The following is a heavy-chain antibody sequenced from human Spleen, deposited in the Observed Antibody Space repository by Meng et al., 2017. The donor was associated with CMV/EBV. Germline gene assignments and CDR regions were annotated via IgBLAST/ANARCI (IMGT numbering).Heavy chain of an antibody. CDR1: SHYA. J-gene: IGHJ3*02. CDR3: ARDSYYSDSSGYYPNAFDM. Sequence: SHYAMHWVRQVPGQGLEWVAVTLSDGSNRYYADSVKGRFTVSRDNSKNTLYLQMNSLRAEDTAVYYCARDSYYSDSSGYYPNAFDMWGQGTMVTVSS. D-gene: IGHD3-22*01. CDR2: TLSDGSNR. V-gene: IGHV3-30-3*01.